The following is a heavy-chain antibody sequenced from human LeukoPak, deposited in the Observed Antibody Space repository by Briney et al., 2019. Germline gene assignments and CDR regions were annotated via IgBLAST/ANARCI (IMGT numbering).Heavy chain of an antibody. J-gene: IGHJ4*02. CDR1: GYAFTTSD. Sequence: ASVKVSCKASGYAFTTSDINWVRQATGQGLEWVGWMSPYGGNTRYAQKFQARITMTRNTSASTAYMELRSLRSDDTAVYYCARSRVDQLHDYWGQGTLVTVSS. V-gene: IGHV1-8*01. D-gene: IGHD2-2*01. CDR2: MSPYGGNT. CDR3: ARSRVDQLHDY.